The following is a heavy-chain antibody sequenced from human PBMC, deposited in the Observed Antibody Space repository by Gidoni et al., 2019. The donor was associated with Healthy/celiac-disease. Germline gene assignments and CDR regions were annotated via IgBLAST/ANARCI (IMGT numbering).Heavy chain of an antibody. CDR1: GFTFRTYA. V-gene: IGHV3-23*01. J-gene: IGHJ3*02. CDR3: ARTVAFEI. CDR2: ISASGGST. D-gene: IGHD1-1*01. Sequence: EVKLLESGGGLVQPGGSLRPACAASGFTFRTYAMTLARQAAGRGLAWFSAISASGGSTYYADSVKGRFTISRDNSKNTLYLQMNSLRAEDTAVYYCARTVAFEIWGQGTMVTVSS.